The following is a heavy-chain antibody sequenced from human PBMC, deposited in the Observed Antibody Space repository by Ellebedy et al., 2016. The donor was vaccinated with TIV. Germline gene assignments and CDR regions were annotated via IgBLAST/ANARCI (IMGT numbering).Heavy chain of an antibody. Sequence: ASVKVSCKASGYTFTSFAINWVRQAPGQGPEWMGWISPNNGNTNYAQKFQGRLTMTADTSTSTASTELRTLTSYDTAVYYCARDQALVVDPTRRNYYYYGMDVWGQGTTVTVSS. D-gene: IGHD2-2*01. J-gene: IGHJ6*02. CDR1: GYTFTSFA. V-gene: IGHV1-18*01. CDR2: ISPNNGNT. CDR3: ARDQALVVDPTRRNYYYYGMDV.